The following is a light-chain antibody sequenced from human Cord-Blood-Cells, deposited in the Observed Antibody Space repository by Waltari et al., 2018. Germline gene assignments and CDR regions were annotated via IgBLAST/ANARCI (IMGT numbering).Light chain of an antibody. CDR1: QDISTD. CDR3: QQYDNLPPYT. V-gene: IGKV1-33*01. J-gene: IGKJ2*01. CDR2: DAS. Sequence: DIQMTQSPSSLSASVGDRVTITCQASQDISTDLNWYQQKPGKDPKLLIYDASNLETGVPSRFSGSGSGTDFTFTISSLQPEDIATYYCQQYDNLPPYTFGQGTKLEIK.